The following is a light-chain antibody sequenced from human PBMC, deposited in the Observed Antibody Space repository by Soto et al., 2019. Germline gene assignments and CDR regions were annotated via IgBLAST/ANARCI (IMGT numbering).Light chain of an antibody. V-gene: IGKV3-15*01. J-gene: IGKJ4*01. Sequence: EIVMTQAPATLSLSPCEGATLSCSASQSVRSDLACYQHKPXLAPMLLIYGVSTRATGILVMFSGSGSGTEFTLSTRRLQSEDFAGYYSQQYNNGPLTFRGGTRVDIK. CDR3: QQYNNGPLT. CDR2: GVS. CDR1: QSVRSD.